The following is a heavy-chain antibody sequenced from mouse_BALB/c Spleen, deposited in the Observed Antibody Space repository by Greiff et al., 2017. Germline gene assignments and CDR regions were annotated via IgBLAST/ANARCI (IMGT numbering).Heavy chain of an antibody. V-gene: IGHV5-6-5*01. Sequence: EVKLVESGGGLVKPGGSLKLSCAASGFTFSSYAMSWVRQTPEKRLEWVASISSGGSTYYLDSVKGRFTISRDNARNILYLQMSSLRSEDTAMYYCARGGGWLLRYFDYWGQGTTLTVSS. J-gene: IGHJ2*01. CDR1: GFTFSSYA. CDR3: ARGGGWLLRYFDY. CDR2: ISSGGST. D-gene: IGHD2-3*01.